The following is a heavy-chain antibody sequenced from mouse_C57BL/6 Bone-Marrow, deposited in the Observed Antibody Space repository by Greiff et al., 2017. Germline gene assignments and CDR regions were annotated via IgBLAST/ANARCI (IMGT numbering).Heavy chain of an antibody. V-gene: IGHV2-9-1*01. CDR1: GFSLTSYA. D-gene: IGHD1-1*01. CDR3: ARIYYYGSSYVDDFDY. J-gene: IGHJ2*01. CDR2: IWTGGGI. Sequence: VMLVESGPGLVAPSQSLSITCTASGFSLTSYAISWVRQPPGKGLEWLGVIWTGGGINYKSALKSRLSISKDNSKSHVFLKMNSLQTDDTARYYCARIYYYGSSYVDDFDYWGQGTTLTVSS.